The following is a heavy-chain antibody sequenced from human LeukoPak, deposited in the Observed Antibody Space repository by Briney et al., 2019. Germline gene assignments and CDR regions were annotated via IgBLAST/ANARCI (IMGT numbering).Heavy chain of an antibody. CDR3: ARVFCGGSCYSDDWYFDL. Sequence: ASVKVSCKASGYTFTGYYMHWVRQAPGQGLGWMGWINPNSGGTNYAQKFQGRVTMTRDTSISTAYMELSRLRSDDTAVYYCARVFCGGSCYSDDWYFDLWGRGTLVTVSS. V-gene: IGHV1-2*02. CDR2: INPNSGGT. CDR1: GYTFTGYY. D-gene: IGHD2-15*01. J-gene: IGHJ2*01.